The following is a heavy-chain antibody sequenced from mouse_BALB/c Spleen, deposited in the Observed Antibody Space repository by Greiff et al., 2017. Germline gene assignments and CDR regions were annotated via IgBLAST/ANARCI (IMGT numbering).Heavy chain of an antibody. CDR2: IDPENGAT. Sequence: VQLQQSGAELVRSGASVKLSCTASGFNINDYYMHWVKQRPEQGLEWIGWIDPENGATEYAPKFQGKATMTGDTSSNTADLQLSSLTAEDTAVYYCNAGRITMGCFDVWGEGTTVTVSA. CDR1: GFNINDYY. CDR3: NAGRITMGCFDV. V-gene: IGHV14-4*02. J-gene: IGHJ1*01. D-gene: IGHD1-1*02.